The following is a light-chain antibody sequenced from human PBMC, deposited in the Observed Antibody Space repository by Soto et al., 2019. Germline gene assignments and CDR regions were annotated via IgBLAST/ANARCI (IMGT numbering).Light chain of an antibody. V-gene: IGLV2-14*01. Sequence: QSALTQPASVSGSPGQSITISCTGTSSDVGGYNYVSWYQQHPGKAPKLMIYEVSNRPSGVSNRFSGSKSGNTASLTISGLQAEDEAAYYCSSYTSRSTVVFGGGTKVTVL. CDR1: SSDVGGYNY. CDR2: EVS. CDR3: SSYTSRSTVV. J-gene: IGLJ2*01.